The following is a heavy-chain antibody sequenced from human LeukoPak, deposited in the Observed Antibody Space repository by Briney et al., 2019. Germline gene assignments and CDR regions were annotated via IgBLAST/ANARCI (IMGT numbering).Heavy chain of an antibody. CDR1: GGSISSSSYY. V-gene: IGHV4-39*07. CDR3: ARNGDGYNTNDAFDI. D-gene: IGHD5-24*01. Sequence: PSETLSLTCTVSGGSISSSSYYWGWIRQPPGKGLEWIGSIYYSGSTYYNPSLKSRVTISVDTSKNQFSLKLSSVTAADTAVYYCARNGDGYNTNDAFDIWGQGTMVTVSS. J-gene: IGHJ3*02. CDR2: IYYSGST.